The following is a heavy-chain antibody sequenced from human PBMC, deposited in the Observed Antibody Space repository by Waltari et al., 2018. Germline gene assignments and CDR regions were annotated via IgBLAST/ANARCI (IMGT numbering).Heavy chain of an antibody. Sequence: QVQLQESGPGLVKPSETLSLTCTVSGGSISSYYWSWIRQPPGKGLEWSGYIYYSGSTNYNPSLKSRVTISVDTSKNQFSLKLSSVTAADTAVYYCARSYYDFWSGYSNYYYYYMDVWGKGTTVTISS. J-gene: IGHJ6*03. V-gene: IGHV4-59*01. CDR3: ARSYYDFWSGYSNYYYYYMDV. CDR2: IYYSGST. CDR1: GGSISSYY. D-gene: IGHD3-3*01.